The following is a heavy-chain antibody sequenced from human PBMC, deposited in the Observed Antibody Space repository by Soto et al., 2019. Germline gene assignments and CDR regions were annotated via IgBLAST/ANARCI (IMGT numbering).Heavy chain of an antibody. CDR2: INGGDSDT. Sequence: GESLKISCQGSGYSFNIYWIAWVRQMPGRGLEWMGIINGGDSDTRYSPSFQGQVTVSVDKSITTAYLQWSSLKASDTAIYYCARPDSNGWYDYWGQGTPVTVSS. CDR3: ARPDSNGWYDY. CDR1: GYSFNIYW. J-gene: IGHJ4*02. V-gene: IGHV5-51*01. D-gene: IGHD6-19*01.